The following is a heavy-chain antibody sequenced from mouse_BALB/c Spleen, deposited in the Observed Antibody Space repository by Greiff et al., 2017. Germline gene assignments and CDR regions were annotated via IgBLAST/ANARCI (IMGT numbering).Heavy chain of an antibody. Sequence: EVNVVESGGGLVKPGGSLKLSCAASGFTFSSYTMSWVRQTPEKRLEWVATISSGGSYTYYPDSVKGRFTISRDNAKNTLYLQMSSLKSEDTAMYYCTRDQGGNYFDYWGQGTTLTVSS. CDR2: ISSGGSYT. V-gene: IGHV5-6-4*01. CDR1: GFTFSSYT. CDR3: TRDQGGNYFDY. J-gene: IGHJ2*01.